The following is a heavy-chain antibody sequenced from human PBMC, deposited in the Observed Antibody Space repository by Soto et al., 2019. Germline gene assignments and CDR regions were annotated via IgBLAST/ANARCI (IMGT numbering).Heavy chain of an antibody. V-gene: IGHV3-43*01. D-gene: IGHD6-19*01. CDR2: ISWDGGST. Sequence: GGSLRLSCAASGFTFDDYTMHWVRQAPGKGLEWVSLISWDGGSTYYADSVKGRFTISRDNSKNSLYLQMNSLRTEDTALYYCAKDIVGYSSGWYSGSSFGYWGPGTLVHVSS. CDR3: AKDIVGYSSGWYSGSSFGY. J-gene: IGHJ4*02. CDR1: GFTFDDYT.